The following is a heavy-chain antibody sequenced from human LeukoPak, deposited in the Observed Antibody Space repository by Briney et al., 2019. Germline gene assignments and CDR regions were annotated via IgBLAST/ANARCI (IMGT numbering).Heavy chain of an antibody. D-gene: IGHD6-13*01. CDR1: GLTFSSYG. V-gene: IGHV3-33*08. J-gene: IGHJ4*02. CDR2: IWFDGSNK. Sequence: GGSERLCCAASGLTFSSYGMHWVRQAPGKGPEWVAVIWFDGSNKYYADSVKGRFTISRDNSKNTLYLDMNSLRAEDTAVYYCASAAGPFDNWGQGTLVTVSS. CDR3: ASAAGPFDN.